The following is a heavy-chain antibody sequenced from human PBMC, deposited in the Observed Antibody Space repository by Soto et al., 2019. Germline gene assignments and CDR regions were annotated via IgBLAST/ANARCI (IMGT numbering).Heavy chain of an antibody. Sequence: ASVKVSCTASGYTFTGYYMHWVRQAPGQGLEWMGWINPNSGGTNYAQKFQGWVTMTRDTSISTAYMELSRLRSDDTAVYYCARDRTPIVVVPAATFDYWGQGTLVTVS. CDR1: GYTFTGYY. CDR2: INPNSGGT. D-gene: IGHD2-2*01. V-gene: IGHV1-2*04. CDR3: ARDRTPIVVVPAATFDY. J-gene: IGHJ4*02.